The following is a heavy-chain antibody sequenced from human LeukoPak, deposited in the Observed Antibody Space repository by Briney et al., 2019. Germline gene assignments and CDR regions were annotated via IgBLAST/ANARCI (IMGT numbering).Heavy chain of an antibody. V-gene: IGHV3-30*18. Sequence: GRSLRLSCAASGFTFSSYGMHWVRQAPGKGLEWVAVISYDGSNKYYADSVKGRFTISRDNSKNTLYLQMNSLRAEDTAVYYCAKDMELERRRENWFDPWGQGTLVTVSS. CDR1: GFTFSSYG. D-gene: IGHD1-1*01. CDR3: AKDMELERRRENWFDP. J-gene: IGHJ5*02. CDR2: ISYDGSNK.